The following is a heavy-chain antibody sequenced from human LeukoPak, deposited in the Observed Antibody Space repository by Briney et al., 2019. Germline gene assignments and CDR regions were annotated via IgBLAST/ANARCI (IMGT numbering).Heavy chain of an antibody. V-gene: IGHV1-18*01. Sequence: ASVKVSCKASGYTLTSYGISWVRQATGQGLEWMGWISAYNGNTIYSQKLQGRVTMTTDASTSTAYIELRSLRSDDTAVYYCANTDPYSSSWYFGDYWGQGTLVTVSS. CDR3: ANTDPYSSSWYFGDY. J-gene: IGHJ4*02. CDR2: ISAYNGNT. CDR1: GYTLTSYG. D-gene: IGHD6-13*01.